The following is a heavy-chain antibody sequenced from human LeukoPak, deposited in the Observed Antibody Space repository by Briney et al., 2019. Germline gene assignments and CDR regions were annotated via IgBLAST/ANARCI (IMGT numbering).Heavy chain of an antibody. Sequence: GGSLRLSCAASVFTFNNYAIHWVRQAPGKGLEWVAVISSDGRDKHYADSVKGRFTISRDNSKNTLYLQMNSLRTEDTAVYYCARDLRKSADYYFDYWGQGSLVTVSS. V-gene: IGHV3-30*04. J-gene: IGHJ4*02. D-gene: IGHD2-21*02. CDR1: VFTFNNYA. CDR3: ARDLRKSADYYFDY. CDR2: ISSDGRDK.